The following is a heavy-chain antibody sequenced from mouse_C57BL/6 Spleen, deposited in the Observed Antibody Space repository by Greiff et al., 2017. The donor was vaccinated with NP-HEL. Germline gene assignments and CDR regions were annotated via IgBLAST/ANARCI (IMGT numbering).Heavy chain of an antibody. CDR3: AKTPYYSKDNYAMDY. J-gene: IGHJ4*01. D-gene: IGHD2-5*01. CDR2: IWSGGST. V-gene: IGHV2-4*01. CDR1: GFSLTSYG. Sequence: QVQLKESGPGLVQPSQSLSITCTVSGFSLTSYGVHWVRQPPGKGLEWLGVIWSGGSTDYNAAFISRLSISKDNSKSQVFFKMNSLQADDTAIYYCAKTPYYSKDNYAMDYWGQGTSVTVSS.